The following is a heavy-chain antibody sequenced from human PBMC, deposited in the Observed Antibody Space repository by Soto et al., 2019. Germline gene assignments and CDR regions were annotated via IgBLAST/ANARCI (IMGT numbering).Heavy chain of an antibody. CDR1: GFTFGDYA. J-gene: IGHJ6*02. V-gene: IGHV3-49*03. CDR3: TRESVSSRIAAAGLTLDV. Sequence: PVGSLRLSCTASGFTFGDYAMSWFRQAPGKGLEWVGFIRSKAYGGTTEYAASVKGRFTISRDDSKSIAYLQMNSLKTEDTAVYYCTRESVSSRIAAAGLTLDVWGQGTTVTVSS. CDR2: IRSKAYGGTT. D-gene: IGHD6-13*01.